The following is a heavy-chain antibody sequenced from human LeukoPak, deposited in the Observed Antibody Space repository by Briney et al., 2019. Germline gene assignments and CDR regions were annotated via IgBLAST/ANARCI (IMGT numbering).Heavy chain of an antibody. CDR3: ARGGYYYGSGSYYWRYWYFDL. Sequence: GGSLRLSCAASGFTFSSYSMNWVRQAPGKGLEWVSSISSSSSYIYYADSVKGRFTISRDNAKNSLYLQMNSLRAEDTAVYYCARGGYYYGSGSYYWRYWYFDLWGRGTLVTVSS. CDR1: GFTFSSYS. J-gene: IGHJ2*01. CDR2: ISSSSSYI. V-gene: IGHV3-21*01. D-gene: IGHD3-10*01.